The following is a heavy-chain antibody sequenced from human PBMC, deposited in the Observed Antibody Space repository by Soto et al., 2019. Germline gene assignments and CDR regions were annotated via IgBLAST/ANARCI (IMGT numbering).Heavy chain of an antibody. CDR3: ASGEYSSGWIDDAFDI. CDR2: IYYSGST. CDR1: GGSISSYY. Sequence: SETLSLTCTVSGGSISSYYWSWIRQPPGKGLEWIGYIYYSGSTNYNPSLKSRVTISVDTSKNQFSLKLSSVTAADTAVYYCASGEYSSGWIDDAFDIWGQGTMVTVSS. D-gene: IGHD6-19*01. V-gene: IGHV4-59*08. J-gene: IGHJ3*02.